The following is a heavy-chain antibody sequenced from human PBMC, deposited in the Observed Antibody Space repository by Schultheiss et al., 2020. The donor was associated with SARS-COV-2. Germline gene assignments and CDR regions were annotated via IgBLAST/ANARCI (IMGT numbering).Heavy chain of an antibody. Sequence: SETLSLTCTVSGGSISSGGYYWSWIRQHPGKGLEWIGYIYYSGSTYYNPSLKSRVTISVDTSKNQFSLKLSSVTAADTAVYYCARDRFCSSTSCYRGPNYYYYYGMDVWGQGTTVTVSS. J-gene: IGHJ6*02. CDR1: GGSISSGGYY. CDR3: ARDRFCSSTSCYRGPNYYYYYGMDV. V-gene: IGHV4-31*03. D-gene: IGHD2-2*01. CDR2: IYYSGST.